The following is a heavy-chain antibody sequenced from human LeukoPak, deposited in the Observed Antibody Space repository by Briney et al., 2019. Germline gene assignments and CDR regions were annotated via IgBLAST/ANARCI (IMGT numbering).Heavy chain of an antibody. Sequence: ASVKVSCKASGYTFTSYYMHWVRQAPGQGLEWMGVINPSGGSTSYAQKFQGRVTMTRDMSTSTVYMELSRLRSDDTAVYYCARDAREYYCSGRDQNFDIWGQGTMVTVSS. D-gene: IGHD3-10*01. CDR3: ARDAREYYCSGRDQNFDI. V-gene: IGHV1-46*01. CDR1: GYTFTSYY. CDR2: INPSGGST. J-gene: IGHJ3*02.